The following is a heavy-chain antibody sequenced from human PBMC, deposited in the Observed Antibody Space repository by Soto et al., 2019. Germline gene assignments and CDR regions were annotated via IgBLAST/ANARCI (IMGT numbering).Heavy chain of an antibody. CDR1: GFTFSSYA. D-gene: IGHD2-15*01. Sequence: PGGSLRLSCAASGFTFSSYAMNWVRQAPGKGMEWVSVISGSGGSTSYADSVKGRFTISRDNSKNTLYLQMNSLRAEDTAVYYCAKGSGGYCSGGSCYVDYWGQGALVTVSS. CDR3: AKGSGGYCSGGSCYVDY. J-gene: IGHJ4*02. V-gene: IGHV3-23*01. CDR2: ISGSGGST.